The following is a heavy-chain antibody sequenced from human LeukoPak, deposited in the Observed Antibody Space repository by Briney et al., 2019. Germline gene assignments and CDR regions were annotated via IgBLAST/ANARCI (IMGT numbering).Heavy chain of an antibody. J-gene: IGHJ4*02. Sequence: GTSVNVSCKASGFTFTSSAVQWVRQARGQRLEWIGWIVVGSGNTNYAQKFQERVTITRDMSTSTAYMELSSLRSEDTAVYYCAADQIAAAGLGRFDYWGQGTLVTVSS. CDR1: GFTFTSSA. CDR2: IVVGSGNT. V-gene: IGHV1-58*01. CDR3: AADQIAAAGLGRFDY. D-gene: IGHD6-13*01.